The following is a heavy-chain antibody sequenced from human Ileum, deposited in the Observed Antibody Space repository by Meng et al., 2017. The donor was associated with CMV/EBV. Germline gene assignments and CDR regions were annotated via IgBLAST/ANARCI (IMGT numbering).Heavy chain of an antibody. CDR1: GGSMSSYY. V-gene: IGHV4-4*07. Sequence: VEPPEAGPGLVNPSEPPSLTCTVSGGSMSSYYWSWIRQPAGKGLEWIGRIYTSGSSNYNSSLKSRVTMSVDTSKNQFSMKLNSVTAADTAVYYCAREGPTDWGRALDYWGQGTLVTVSS. CDR2: IYTSGSS. D-gene: IGHD7-27*01. J-gene: IGHJ4*02. CDR3: AREGPTDWGRALDY.